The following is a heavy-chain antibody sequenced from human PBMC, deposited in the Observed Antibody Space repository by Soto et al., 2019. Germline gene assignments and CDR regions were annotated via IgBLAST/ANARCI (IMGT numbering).Heavy chain of an antibody. D-gene: IGHD3-3*01. J-gene: IGHJ4*02. V-gene: IGHV1-18*01. CDR1: GYSFTSYV. CDR2: ISTYNGKT. CDR3: ARSITILRGVSPDY. Sequence: SVKVSCKASGYSFTSYVISWVRQAPGQGLVWMGGISTYNGKTNYTPKLQGRVTMTTDTSTSTANMELRSLTSDDTAVYYCARSITILRGVSPDYWGQGTLVTVSS.